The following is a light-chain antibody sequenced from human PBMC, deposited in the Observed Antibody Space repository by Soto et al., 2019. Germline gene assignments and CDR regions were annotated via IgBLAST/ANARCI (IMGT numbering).Light chain of an antibody. CDR1: QSISSW. CDR2: DAS. V-gene: IGKV1-5*01. Sequence: DIQMTQSPSTLSASFGDRVTITCRASQSISSWLAWYQQKPGKAPKLLIYDASSLESGVPSRFSGSGSGTDFTLTISSLQPEDFATYYCQQSYSSPPTFGQGTKVDIK. CDR3: QQSYSSPPT. J-gene: IGKJ1*01.